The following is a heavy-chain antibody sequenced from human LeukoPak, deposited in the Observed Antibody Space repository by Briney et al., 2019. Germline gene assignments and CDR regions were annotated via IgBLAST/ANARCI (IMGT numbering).Heavy chain of an antibody. CDR3: ARGQVGRAGTFRIWAYFDH. Sequence: SETLSLTCAVYGGSFSGYYWSWIRQPPGKGLEWIGEINHSGSTNYNPCLKSRVTISVDTSKNQFSLKLSSVTAADTAVYYCARGQVGRAGTFRIWAYFDHWGQGALVIVSS. CDR2: INHSGST. D-gene: IGHD6-19*01. V-gene: IGHV4-34*01. J-gene: IGHJ4*02. CDR1: GGSFSGYY.